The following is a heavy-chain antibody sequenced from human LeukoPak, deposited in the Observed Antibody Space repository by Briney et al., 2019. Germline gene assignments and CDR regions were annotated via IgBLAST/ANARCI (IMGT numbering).Heavy chain of an antibody. D-gene: IGHD3-22*01. Sequence: PGGSLRLSCAASGFTFSNYGMHWGRQAPGRGLEWVAFTQYDGNYNKYADSVKGRFTISRDNSKNTMFLQINSLRPEDTAVYFCAKDRAMQGYYDSTGYYGNFYCVDVWGKGTTFIVSS. CDR2: TQYDGNYN. CDR1: GFTFSNYG. J-gene: IGHJ6*03. CDR3: AKDRAMQGYYDSTGYYGNFYCVDV. V-gene: IGHV3-30*02.